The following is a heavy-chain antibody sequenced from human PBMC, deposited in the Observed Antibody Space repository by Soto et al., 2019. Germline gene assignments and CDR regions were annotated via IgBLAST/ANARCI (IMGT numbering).Heavy chain of an antibody. CDR3: XXXXXXXALDY. CDR1: GFTFKNYA. J-gene: IGHJ4*02. D-gene: IGHD1-1*01. CDR2: ISFDGVDK. V-gene: IGHV3-30-3*01. Sequence: QVQLVESGGGVVQPGGSLRLSCAASGFTFKNYAIYWVRQGPGKGLEWVAVISFDGVDKYFGDSAMGRFSISRDNSKXXXXXXXXXXXXXXXXXXXXXXXXXXXALDYWGQGTLVAVSS.